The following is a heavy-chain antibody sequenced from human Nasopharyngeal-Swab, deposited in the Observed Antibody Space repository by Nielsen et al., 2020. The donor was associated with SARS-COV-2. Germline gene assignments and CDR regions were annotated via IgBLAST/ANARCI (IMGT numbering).Heavy chain of an antibody. CDR2: IKQDGSEK. CDR3: ARETYYDYVWGSYRADYYYGMDV. D-gene: IGHD3-16*02. Sequence: GVLKISCAASGFPFSSYWMSWVRQAPGKGLEWVANIKQDGSEKYYVDSVKGRFTISRDNAKNSLYLQMNSLRAEDTAVYYCARETYYDYVWGSYRADYYYGMDVWGQGTTVTVSS. CDR1: GFPFSSYW. J-gene: IGHJ6*02. V-gene: IGHV3-7*01.